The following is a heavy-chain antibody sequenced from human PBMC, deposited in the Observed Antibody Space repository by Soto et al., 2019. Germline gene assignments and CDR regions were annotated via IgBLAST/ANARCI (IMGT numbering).Heavy chain of an antibody. J-gene: IGHJ4*02. CDR2: ISSSSNSI. CDR3: VRGPRGYSYGRL. Sequence: HPGGSLRLSCAASGFTFSSYSMNWVRQAPGKGLEWVSYISSSSNSIYYADSVKGRFTISRDNAKNFLLLQMNSLKADDTAVYYCVRGPRGYSYGRLWGQGTLVSVSS. CDR1: GFTFSSYS. D-gene: IGHD5-18*01. V-gene: IGHV3-48*04.